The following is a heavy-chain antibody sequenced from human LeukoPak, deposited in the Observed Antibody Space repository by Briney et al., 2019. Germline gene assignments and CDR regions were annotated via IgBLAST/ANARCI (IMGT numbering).Heavy chain of an antibody. D-gene: IGHD5-24*01. J-gene: IGHJ3*02. Sequence: SETLSLTCTVSGGSISSSSYYWGWIRQPPGKGLEWIGSIYYSGSTYYNPSLKSRVTISVDTSKNQFSLKLSSVTAADTAVYYCARVDGYRTGDDAFDIWGQGTMVTVSS. V-gene: IGHV4-39*07. CDR2: IYYSGST. CDR3: ARVDGYRTGDDAFDI. CDR1: GGSISSSSYY.